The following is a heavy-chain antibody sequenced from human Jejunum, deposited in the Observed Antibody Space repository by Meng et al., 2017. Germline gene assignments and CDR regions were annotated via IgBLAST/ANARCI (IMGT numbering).Heavy chain of an antibody. CDR3: VRDRRYSSSWFGGGDN. CDR2: INWNGGSI. V-gene: IGHV3-20*04. Sequence: GESLKISCAASGFTFDDHGMSWVRQAPGKGLEWVAAINWNGGSIGYAGSVKGRFIISRDNAKNSLYLQMNTLRSEDTALYYCVRDRRYSSSWFGGGDNWGQGTLVTVSS. CDR1: GFTFDDHG. J-gene: IGHJ4*02. D-gene: IGHD6-13*01.